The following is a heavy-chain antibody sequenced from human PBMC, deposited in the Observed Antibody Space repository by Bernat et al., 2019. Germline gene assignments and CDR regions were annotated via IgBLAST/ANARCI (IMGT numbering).Heavy chain of an antibody. CDR2: ISSSSSSSS. Sequence: QVQLVESGGGLVKPGGSLRLSCTASGFTFSDYYMSWIRKAPGKGLEWVSYISSSSSSSSTYADSVKGRFTISRDDAKNSLYLQMNSLRAEDPAVYYCARDVTVWGQGTLVTVSS. V-gene: IGHV3-11*01. J-gene: IGHJ4*02. CDR3: ARDVTV. CDR1: GFTFSDYY. D-gene: IGHD4-17*01.